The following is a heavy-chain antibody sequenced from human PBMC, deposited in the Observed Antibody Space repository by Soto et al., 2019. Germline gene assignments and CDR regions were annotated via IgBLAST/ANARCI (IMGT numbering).Heavy chain of an antibody. Sequence: GESLKISCKSSGYSFTNYWIGWVRQMPGKGLEWMGIIYPGGSDTRYSPSFQGQVTISADKSISTAYLQWSSLKVSDTAIYYCASPRIVLAGANALDFWGQGTMVTVSS. V-gene: IGHV5-51*01. D-gene: IGHD6-19*01. CDR3: ASPRIVLAGANALDF. J-gene: IGHJ3*01. CDR2: IYPGGSDT. CDR1: GYSFTNYW.